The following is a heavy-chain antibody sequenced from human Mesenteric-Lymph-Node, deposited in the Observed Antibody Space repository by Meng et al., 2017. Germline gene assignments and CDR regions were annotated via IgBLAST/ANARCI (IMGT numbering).Heavy chain of an antibody. V-gene: IGHV3-66*01. CDR3: AGGLAYCGGDCGY. D-gene: IGHD2-21*02. CDR1: GFTVSSYH. Sequence: GGSLRLSCAASGFTVSSYHMSWVRQAPGKGLDWVSVIYVDGGTDYADSVKGRFTISRDNAKNSLYLQMNSLRVEDTAVYYCAGGLAYCGGDCGYWGQGTLVTVSS. J-gene: IGHJ4*02. CDR2: IYVDGGT.